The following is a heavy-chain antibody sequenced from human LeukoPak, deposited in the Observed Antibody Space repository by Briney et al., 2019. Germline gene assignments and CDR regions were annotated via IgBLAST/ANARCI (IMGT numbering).Heavy chain of an antibody. CDR3: AKFYFWCGYYEWFDP. CDR1: GFTFSSYG. Sequence: VGSLRLSCAASGFTFSSYGMHWVRQAPGKGLEGVAFIRYDGSNKYYADSVKGRFTISRDNSKNTLYLQMNSLRAEDTAVYYCAKFYFWCGYYEWFDPWGQGTLVTVSS. CDR2: IRYDGSNK. V-gene: IGHV3-30*02. D-gene: IGHD3-3*01. J-gene: IGHJ5*02.